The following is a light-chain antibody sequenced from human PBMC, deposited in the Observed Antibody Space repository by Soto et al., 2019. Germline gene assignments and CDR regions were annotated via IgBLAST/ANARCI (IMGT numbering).Light chain of an antibody. J-gene: IGLJ3*02. CDR2: EGN. V-gene: IGLV2-23*01. Sequence: QSVLTQPASVSGSPGQSITISCTGASSDVGTYNLVSWYQHHPGKAPKLIIYEGNKRPSGVSNRFSGSKSGNAASLTISGLQAEDEADYYCCSYAGSSTWVFGGGTKVTVL. CDR1: SSDVGTYNL. CDR3: CSYAGSSTWV.